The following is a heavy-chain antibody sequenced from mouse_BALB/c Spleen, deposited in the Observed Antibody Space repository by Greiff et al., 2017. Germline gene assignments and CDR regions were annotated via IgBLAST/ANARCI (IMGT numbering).Heavy chain of an antibody. CDR3: ARDWDEDAMDY. V-gene: IGHV1S137*01. CDR1: GYTFTDYA. Sequence: QVQLQQSGAELVRPGVSVKISCKGSGYTFTDYAMHWVKQSHAKSLEWIGVISTYYGDASYNQKFKGKATMTVDKSSSTAYMELARLTSEDSAIYYCARDWDEDAMDYWGQGTSVTVSS. CDR2: ISTYYGDA. J-gene: IGHJ4*01. D-gene: IGHD4-1*01.